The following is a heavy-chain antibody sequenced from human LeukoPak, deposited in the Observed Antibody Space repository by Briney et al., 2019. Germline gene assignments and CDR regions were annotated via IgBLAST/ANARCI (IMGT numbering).Heavy chain of an antibody. V-gene: IGHV1-69*05. J-gene: IGHJ4*02. CDR2: IIPIFGTA. CDR3: AAGPSRITMIVVVPFDY. Sequence: SVKVSCKASGGTFSSYAISWVRQAPGQGLEWKGGIIPIFGTANYAQKFQGRVTITTDESTSTAYMELSSLRSEDTAVYYCAAGPSRITMIVVVPFDYWGQGTLVTVSS. CDR1: GGTFSSYA. D-gene: IGHD3-22*01.